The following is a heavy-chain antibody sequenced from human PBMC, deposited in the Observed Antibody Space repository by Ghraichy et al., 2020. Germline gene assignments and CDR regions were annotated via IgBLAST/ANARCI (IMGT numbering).Heavy chain of an antibody. CDR3: ARRLAPSMVRGVIGEDAFDI. CDR1: GGSISSGGYY. J-gene: IGHJ3*02. Sequence: SETLSLTCTVSGGSISSGGYYWSWIRQHPGKGLEWIGYIYYSGSTYYNPSLKSRVTISVDTSKNQFSLKLSSVTAADTAVYYCARRLAPSMVRGVIGEDAFDIWGQGTMVTVSS. D-gene: IGHD3-10*01. CDR2: IYYSGST. V-gene: IGHV4-31*03.